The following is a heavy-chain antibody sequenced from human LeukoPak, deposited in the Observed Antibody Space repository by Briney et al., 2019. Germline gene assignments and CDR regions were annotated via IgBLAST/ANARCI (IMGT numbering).Heavy chain of an antibody. CDR2: IIPIFGTA. V-gene: IGHV1-69*13. CDR3: ASGLRDYYDSSGYYVWFDP. Sequence: GASVKVSCKASGGTFSSYAISWVRQAPGQGLEWMGGIIPIFGTANYAQKFQGRVTITADESTSTAYMELSSLRSEDTAVYYCASGLRDYYDSSGYYVWFDPWGQGTLVTVSS. CDR1: GGTFSSYA. D-gene: IGHD3-22*01. J-gene: IGHJ5*02.